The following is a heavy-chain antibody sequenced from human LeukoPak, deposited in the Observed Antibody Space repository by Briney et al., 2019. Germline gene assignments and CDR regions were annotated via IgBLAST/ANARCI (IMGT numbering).Heavy chain of an antibody. CDR3: ARGWQQQLVRGVGWFDP. Sequence: PSETLSLTCTVSGGSISSSSYYWGWIRQPPGKGLEWIGSIYYSGSTYYNPSLKSRVTISVDTSKNQFSLKLSSVTAADTAVYYCARGWQQQLVRGVGWFDPWGQGTLVTVSS. J-gene: IGHJ5*02. V-gene: IGHV4-39*01. D-gene: IGHD6-13*01. CDR2: IYYSGST. CDR1: GGSISSSSYY.